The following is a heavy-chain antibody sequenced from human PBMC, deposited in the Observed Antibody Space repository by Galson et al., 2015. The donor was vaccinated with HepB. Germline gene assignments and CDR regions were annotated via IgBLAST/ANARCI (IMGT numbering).Heavy chain of an antibody. D-gene: IGHD5-18*01. CDR1: GFTFSSYS. CDR3: ARAGDTAMGRFFDY. Sequence: SLRLSCAASGFTFSSYSMNWVRQAPGKGLEWVSYISSSSSTIYYADSVKGRFTISRDNAKNSPYLQMNSLRDEDTAVYYCARAGDTAMGRFFDYWGQGTLVTVSS. V-gene: IGHV3-48*02. CDR2: ISSSSSTI. J-gene: IGHJ4*02.